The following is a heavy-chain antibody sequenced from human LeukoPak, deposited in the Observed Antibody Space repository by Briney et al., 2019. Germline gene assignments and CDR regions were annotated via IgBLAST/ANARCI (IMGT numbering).Heavy chain of an antibody. D-gene: IGHD6-19*01. CDR1: GFTFSSYG. Sequence: PGGSLRLSCAASGFTFSSYGMHWVRQAPGKGLEWVAVISYDGSNKYYADSVKGRFTISRDNSKNTLYLQMNSLRAEDTAVYYCAKEGIAVAGTFFDYWGQGTLVTVSS. V-gene: IGHV3-30*18. J-gene: IGHJ4*02. CDR2: ISYDGSNK. CDR3: AKEGIAVAGTFFDY.